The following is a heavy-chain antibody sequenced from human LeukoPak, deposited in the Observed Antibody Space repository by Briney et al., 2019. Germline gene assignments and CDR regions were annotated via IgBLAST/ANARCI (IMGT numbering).Heavy chain of an antibody. Sequence: GGALRLSCAASGFTFSDYYMSWIRHAPGEGLEWVSYISSSGSTIYYADSVKGRFTISRDNAKNSLYLQMNSLRADDTALYYSARDQQDYGDYVAHWGQSTLVTVPS. J-gene: IGHJ1*01. CDR2: ISSSGSTI. D-gene: IGHD4-17*01. CDR1: GFTFSDYY. V-gene: IGHV3-11*01. CDR3: ARDQQDYGDYVAH.